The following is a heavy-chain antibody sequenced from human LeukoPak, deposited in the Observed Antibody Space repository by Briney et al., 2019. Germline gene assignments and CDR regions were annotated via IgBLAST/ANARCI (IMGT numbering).Heavy chain of an antibody. CDR1: GYTFTSYY. J-gene: IGHJ4*02. CDR2: INPSGGST. Sequence: GASVKVSCKASGYTFTSYYMHWVRQAPGQGLEWMGIINPSGGSTSYAQKFQGRVTMTEDTSTDTAYMELSSLRSEDTAVYYCATNSGGGYNSISPYYFDYWGQGTLVTVSS. CDR3: ATNSGGGYNSISPYYFDY. V-gene: IGHV1-46*01. D-gene: IGHD5-24*01.